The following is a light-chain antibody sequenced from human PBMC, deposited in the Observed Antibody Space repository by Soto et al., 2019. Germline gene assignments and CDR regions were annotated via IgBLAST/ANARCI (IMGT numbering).Light chain of an antibody. CDR3: QQSYSTLFT. J-gene: IGKJ3*01. Sequence: DIQMTQSPSSLSASVGDRVTITCRASQDISSYGNWYQQKPGKAPKLLIYAASTLHSGVPSRFSGSESGTDFTLTISSLQPEDFATYYCQQSYSTLFTFGPGNKVDIK. CDR1: QDISSY. CDR2: AAS. V-gene: IGKV1-39*01.